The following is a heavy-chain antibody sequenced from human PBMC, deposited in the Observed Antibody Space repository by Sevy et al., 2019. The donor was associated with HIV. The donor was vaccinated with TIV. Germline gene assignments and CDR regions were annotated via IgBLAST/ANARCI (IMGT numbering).Heavy chain of an antibody. J-gene: IGHJ6*02. CDR1: GISFTTSG. D-gene: IGHD3-9*01. CDR2: ISYHGRDK. Sequence: GGSLRLSCVVSGISFTTSGMHWVRQAPGKGPEWVAVISYHGRDKFYAESVKGRSTISRDNSKNMLYLQMNSLRAEDTAVYYCAKDFTGYNGMDVWGQGTMVTVSS. V-gene: IGHV3-30*18. CDR3: AKDFTGYNGMDV.